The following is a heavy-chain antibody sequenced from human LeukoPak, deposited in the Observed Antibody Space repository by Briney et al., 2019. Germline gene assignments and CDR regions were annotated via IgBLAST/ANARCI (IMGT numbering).Heavy chain of an antibody. J-gene: IGHJ4*02. Sequence: GGSLRLSCAASGFTFSGSAMHWVRQASGKGLEWVGRIRSKANSYATAYAASVKGRFNISRDDSKNTAYLQMNSLKTEDTAVYYCTRQSIAGDRRDYWGQGTLVTVSS. V-gene: IGHV3-73*01. CDR1: GFTFSGSA. CDR3: TRQSIAGDRRDY. CDR2: IRSKANSYAT. D-gene: IGHD6-6*01.